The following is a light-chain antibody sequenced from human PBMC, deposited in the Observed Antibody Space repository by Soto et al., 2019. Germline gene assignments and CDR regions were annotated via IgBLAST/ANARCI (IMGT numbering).Light chain of an antibody. CDR2: GAS. CDR3: QQYNKWFT. CDR1: QSVRNN. Sequence: EIVMTQSPATLSVSPGERATLSCRASQSVRNNLARYQQKPGQAPRLLIYGASTRATGIPARFSGSGSGTEFTLTISSLQSEDFAVYYCQQYNKWFTFGPGTKVQIK. V-gene: IGKV3-15*01. J-gene: IGKJ3*01.